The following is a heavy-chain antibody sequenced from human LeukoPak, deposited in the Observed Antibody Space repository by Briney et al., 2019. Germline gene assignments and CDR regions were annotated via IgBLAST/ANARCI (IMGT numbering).Heavy chain of an antibody. Sequence: PGGSLRLSCEASEFIFSSYTMHWVRQAPGKGLEWVSSISSSSSYIYYADSVKGRFTISRDNAKNSLYLQMNSLRAEDTAVYYCAREAVAGFFFDYWGQGTLVTVSS. J-gene: IGHJ4*02. V-gene: IGHV3-21*01. CDR2: ISSSSSYI. CDR1: EFIFSSYT. D-gene: IGHD6-19*01. CDR3: AREAVAGFFFDY.